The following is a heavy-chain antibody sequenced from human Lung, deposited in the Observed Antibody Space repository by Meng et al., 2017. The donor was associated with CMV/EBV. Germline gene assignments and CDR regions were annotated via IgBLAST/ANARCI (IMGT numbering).Heavy chain of an antibody. D-gene: IGHD3-3*01. V-gene: IGHV1-18*01. J-gene: IGHJ4*02. CDR2: VSAYNGNT. CDR3: ARGPRRFWSGYRLYYFDS. Sequence: EVKEAGGSMQGYCKAAGYSLGNSGIHWVRQAPGQGLEWMEWVSAYNGNTHYAQKLQGRVTMTADTSTSTAYMELRSRRSDDTAAYYCARGPRRFWSGYRLYYFDSWGQGTLVTVSS. CDR1: GYSLGNSG.